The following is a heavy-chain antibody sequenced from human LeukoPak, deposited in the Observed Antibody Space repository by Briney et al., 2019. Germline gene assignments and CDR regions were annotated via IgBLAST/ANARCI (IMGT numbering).Heavy chain of an antibody. CDR1: GFTFSSYE. D-gene: IGHD5-18*01. Sequence: SGGSLRLSRAASGFTFSSYEMHWVRQAPGKGLEWISYISSSGSTIYYADSVKGRFTISRDNGKNSLYLQMNSLRAEDTAAYYCARVHYSTAMVDIDYWGQGTLVTVSS. CDR3: ARVHYSTAMVDIDY. J-gene: IGHJ4*02. CDR2: ISSSGSTI. V-gene: IGHV3-48*03.